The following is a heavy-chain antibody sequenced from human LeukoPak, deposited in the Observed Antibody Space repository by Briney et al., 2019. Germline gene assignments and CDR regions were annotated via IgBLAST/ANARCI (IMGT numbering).Heavy chain of an antibody. CDR3: ARGVVPAATYNWFDP. CDR2: ISSSSSYT. D-gene: IGHD2-2*01. Sequence: GGSLRLSRAASGFTFSDYYMSWIRQAPGKGLEWVSYISSSSSYTNYADSVKGRFTISRDNAKNSLYLQMNSLRAEDTAVYYCARGVVPAATYNWFDPWGQGTLVTVSS. V-gene: IGHV3-11*06. CDR1: GFTFSDYY. J-gene: IGHJ5*02.